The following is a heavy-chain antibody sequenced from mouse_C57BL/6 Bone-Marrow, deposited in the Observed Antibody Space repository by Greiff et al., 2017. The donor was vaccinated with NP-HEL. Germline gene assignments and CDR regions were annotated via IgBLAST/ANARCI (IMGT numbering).Heavy chain of an antibody. D-gene: IGHD6-1*01. CDR1: GFSLTSYG. CDR2: IWSGGST. V-gene: IGHV2-2*01. CDR3: ARKGGNPYWYFDV. Sequence: VKLVESGPGLVQPSQSLSITCTVSGFSLTSYGVHWVRQSPGKGLEWLGVIWSGGSTDYNAAFISRLSISKDNSKSQVFFKMNSLQADDTAIYYCARKGGNPYWYFDVWGTGTTVTVSS. J-gene: IGHJ1*03.